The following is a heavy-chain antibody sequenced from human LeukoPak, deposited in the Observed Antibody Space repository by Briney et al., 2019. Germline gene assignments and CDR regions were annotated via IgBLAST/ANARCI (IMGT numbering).Heavy chain of an antibody. J-gene: IGHJ4*02. D-gene: IGHD3-10*01. CDR2: IYSSGST. CDR1: GGSITTSHYC. CDR3: ARHVGSSAHFDY. V-gene: IGHV4-39*01. Sequence: SETLFLTCTVSGGSITTSHYCWAWIRQPPGRGLEWIGSIYSSGSTYYNPSLKSRVTISVDTSKSQFSLKLHSVTAADTAVFYCARHVGSSAHFDYWGQGTLATVSS.